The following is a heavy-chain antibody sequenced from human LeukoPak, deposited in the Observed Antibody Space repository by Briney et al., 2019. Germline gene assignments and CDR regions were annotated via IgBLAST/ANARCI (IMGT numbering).Heavy chain of an antibody. J-gene: IGHJ4*02. D-gene: IGHD1-14*01. V-gene: IGHV4-4*02. CDR3: AREILGGFNPGAY. CDR1: LDSTTSNF. CDR2: IHRSGSP. Sequence: PSETLSLTCTVSLDSTTSNFWSWVRQPPGQGLEWIGEIHRSGSPNYNPSLQSRVTIPIDRSRNQIALELSSVTAADTAVYYCAREILGGFNPGAYWGQGTLVTVSS.